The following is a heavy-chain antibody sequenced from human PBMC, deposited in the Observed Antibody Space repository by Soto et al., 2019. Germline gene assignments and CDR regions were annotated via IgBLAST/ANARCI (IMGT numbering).Heavy chain of an antibody. V-gene: IGHV1-69*13. CDR3: AREMAASEAFDY. Sequence: SVKVSCKASGGTFSSYAISWVRQAPGQGLEWMGGIIPIFGTANYAQKFQGRVTITADESTSTAYMELSSLRSEDTAVYYCAREMAASEAFDYWGQGTLVTVSS. CDR2: IIPIFGTA. CDR1: GGTFSSYA. D-gene: IGHD6-13*01. J-gene: IGHJ4*02.